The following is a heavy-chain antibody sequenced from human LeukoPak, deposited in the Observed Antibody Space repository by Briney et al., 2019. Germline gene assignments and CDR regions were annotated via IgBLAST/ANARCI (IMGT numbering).Heavy chain of an antibody. Sequence: PSETLSLTCTVSGGSISSYYWSWIRQPAGKGLEWIGRIYTSGSTNYNPSLKSRVTMSVDTSKNQFSLKLSSVTAADTAVYYCARARGSYLPSYYYYYMDVWDKGTTVTVSS. CDR3: ARARGSYLPSYYYYYMDV. CDR2: IYTSGST. CDR1: GGSISSYY. D-gene: IGHD1-26*01. J-gene: IGHJ6*03. V-gene: IGHV4-4*07.